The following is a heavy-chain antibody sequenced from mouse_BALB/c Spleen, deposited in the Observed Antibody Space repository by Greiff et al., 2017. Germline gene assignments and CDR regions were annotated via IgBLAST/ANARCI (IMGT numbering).Heavy chain of an antibody. V-gene: IGHV5-4*02. CDR2: ISDGGSYT. D-gene: IGHD2-14*01. CDR3: ARAYRYDDAMDY. J-gene: IGHJ4*01. CDR1: GFTFSDYY. Sequence: EAKLMESGGGLVKPGGSLKLSCAASGFTFSDYYMYWVRQTPEKRLEWVATISDGGSYTYYPDSVKGRFTISRDNAKNNLYLQMSSLKSEDTAMYYCARAYRYDDAMDYWGQGTSVTVSS.